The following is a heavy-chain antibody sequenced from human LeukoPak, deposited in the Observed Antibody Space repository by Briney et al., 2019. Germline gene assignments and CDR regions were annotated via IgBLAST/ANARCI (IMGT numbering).Heavy chain of an antibody. V-gene: IGHV1-2*02. J-gene: IGHJ4*02. CDR3: ASGDYPHYGGGDY. D-gene: IGHD4-23*01. Sequence: ASVKVSCKACVCTFTGHFLHWVRQAPGQGLEWMGWSNPNTGGTNYAQRFQDRVIMTRDTSISTAYMELSRLTSDDTAVYYCASGDYPHYGGGDYGGQGTLVTVSS. CDR1: VCTFTGHF. CDR2: SNPNTGGT.